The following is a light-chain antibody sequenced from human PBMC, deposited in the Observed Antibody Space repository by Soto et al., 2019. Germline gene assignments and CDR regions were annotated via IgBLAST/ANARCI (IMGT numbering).Light chain of an antibody. CDR3: QQYNGFSRT. J-gene: IGKJ1*01. Sequence: DIQMTQSPSTLSTSLGDRVTITCRASQSISSSLAWYQQKPGKAPKLLIYDASNLERGVPSRFSGSGSGTEFPLTISSLQPDDFGTYYCQQYNGFSRTFGQGTKVEIK. CDR1: QSISSS. CDR2: DAS. V-gene: IGKV1-5*01.